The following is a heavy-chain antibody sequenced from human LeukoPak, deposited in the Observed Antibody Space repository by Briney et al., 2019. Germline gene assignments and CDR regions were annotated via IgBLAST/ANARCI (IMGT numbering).Heavy chain of an antibody. Sequence: GGSLRLSCAASGFTFSNFWMDWVRHAPGTGLERVANINQNGGEKYYADSVKGRFTIARDNAKNSLWLQMNSLGVEDTAVYFCTGALDYWGQGTLVTVSS. CDR1: GFTFSNFW. CDR2: INQNGGEK. V-gene: IGHV3-7*04. CDR3: TGALDY. J-gene: IGHJ4*02.